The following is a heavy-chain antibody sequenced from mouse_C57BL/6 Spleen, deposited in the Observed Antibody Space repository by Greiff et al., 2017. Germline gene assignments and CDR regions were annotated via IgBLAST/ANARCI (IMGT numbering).Heavy chain of an antibody. D-gene: IGHD2-4*01. Sequence: ESGPGLVKPSQSLSLTCSVTGYSITSGYYWNWIRQFPGNKLEWMGYISYDGSNNYNPSLKNRISITRDTSKNQFFLKLNSVTTEDTATYYCARAYDYDGVDYWGQGTTLTVSS. CDR3: ARAYDYDGVDY. CDR1: GYSITSGYY. CDR2: ISYDGSN. V-gene: IGHV3-6*01. J-gene: IGHJ2*01.